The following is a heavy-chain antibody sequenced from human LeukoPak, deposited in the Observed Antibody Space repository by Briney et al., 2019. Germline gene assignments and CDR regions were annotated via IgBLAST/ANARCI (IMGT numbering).Heavy chain of an antibody. CDR3: ARELLWFGDSSYAFDI. V-gene: IGHV3-21*04. CDR2: ISSSSSYI. CDR1: GFTFSSYS. D-gene: IGHD3-10*01. J-gene: IGHJ3*02. Sequence: GGSLRLSCAASGFTFSSYSMNWVRQAPGKGLEWVSSISSSSSYIYYADSVKGRFTISRDNSKNTLYLQMNSLRAEDTAVYYCARELLWFGDSSYAFDIWGQGTMVTVSS.